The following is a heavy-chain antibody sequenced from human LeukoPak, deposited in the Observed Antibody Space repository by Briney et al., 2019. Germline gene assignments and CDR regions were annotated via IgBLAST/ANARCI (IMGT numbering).Heavy chain of an antibody. V-gene: IGHV3-20*04. J-gene: IGHJ6*03. CDR3: AREVVWMIVVRDPTPYYMDV. D-gene: IGHD3-22*01. Sequence: PGGSLRLSCAASGFTFDDYGMSWVRQAPGKGLEWVSGINWNGGSTGYADSVKGRFTISRDNAKNSLYLQMNSLRAEDTALYYCAREVVWMIVVRDPTPYYMDVWGKGTTVTVSS. CDR1: GFTFDDYG. CDR2: INWNGGST.